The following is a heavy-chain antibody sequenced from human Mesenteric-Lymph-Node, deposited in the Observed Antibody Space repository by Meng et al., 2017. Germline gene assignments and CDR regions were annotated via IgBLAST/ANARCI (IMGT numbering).Heavy chain of an antibody. CDR3: ARCPSGDAFDI. D-gene: IGHD3-3*01. V-gene: IGHV4-31*02. CDR2: IYYSGST. CDR1: GFTVSSNY. J-gene: IGHJ3*02. Sequence: LRLSCAASGFTVSSNYMSWIRQHPGKGLEWIGYIYYSGSTYYNPSLKSRVTISVDTSKNQFSLKLSSVTAADTAVYYCARCPSGDAFDIWGQGTMVTVSS.